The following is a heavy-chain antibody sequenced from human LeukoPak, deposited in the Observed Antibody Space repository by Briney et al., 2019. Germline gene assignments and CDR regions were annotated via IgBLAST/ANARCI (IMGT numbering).Heavy chain of an antibody. Sequence: ASVKVSCKASGYTFTSYYMHWVRQAPGQGLEWMGIINPSGGSTSYAQKFQGRVTMTRDTSTSTVYMELSSLRSEDTAVYYCARDNHGIAVAGTRYYFDYWGQGTLVTVSS. CDR2: INPSGGST. V-gene: IGHV1-46*01. CDR3: ARDNHGIAVAGTRYYFDY. J-gene: IGHJ4*02. CDR1: GYTFTSYY. D-gene: IGHD6-19*01.